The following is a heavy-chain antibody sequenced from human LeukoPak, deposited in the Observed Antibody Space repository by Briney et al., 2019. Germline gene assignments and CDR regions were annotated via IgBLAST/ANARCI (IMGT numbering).Heavy chain of an antibody. Sequence: GSLRLSCAASGFTFSSYAMSWVRQAPGKGLEWIGEINHSGSTNYNPSLKSRVTISVDTSKNQFSLKLSSVTAADTAVYYCARGRARFVNYYYMDVWGKGTTVTVSS. CDR3: ARGRARFVNYYYMDV. CDR1: GFTFSSYA. J-gene: IGHJ6*03. V-gene: IGHV4-34*01. CDR2: INHSGST. D-gene: IGHD3-10*01.